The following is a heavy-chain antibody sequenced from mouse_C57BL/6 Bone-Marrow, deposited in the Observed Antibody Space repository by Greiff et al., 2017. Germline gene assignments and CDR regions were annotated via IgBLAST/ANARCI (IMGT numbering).Heavy chain of an antibody. CDR1: GYTFTSYW. CDR3: ARVRVITTVVAKDDAMDY. D-gene: IGHD1-1*01. Sequence: QVQLQQPGAELVKPGASVKLSCKASGYTFTSYWMHWVKQRPGQGLEWIGMFHPNSGSTNYNEKFKSKATLTVDKSSSTAYMQLSSLTSADSAIYYCARVRVITTVVAKDDAMDYWGQGTSVTVSS. CDR2: FHPNSGST. J-gene: IGHJ4*01. V-gene: IGHV1-64*01.